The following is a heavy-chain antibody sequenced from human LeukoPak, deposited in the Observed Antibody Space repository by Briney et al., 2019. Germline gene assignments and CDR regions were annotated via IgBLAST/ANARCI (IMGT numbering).Heavy chain of an antibody. J-gene: IGHJ4*02. CDR3: AKIDAY. CDR2: INSDGSIT. V-gene: IGHV3-74*01. CDR1: GFTFSRNW. Sequence: RRGESLKISCAASGFTFSRNWMHWVRQAPGKGLVWVSRINSDGSITNYADSVKGRFTISRDNAKNTLYLQMSSLRAEDTAVYYCAKIDAYWGQGTLVTVSS.